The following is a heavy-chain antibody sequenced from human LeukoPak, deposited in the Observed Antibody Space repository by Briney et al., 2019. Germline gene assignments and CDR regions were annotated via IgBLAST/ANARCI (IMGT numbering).Heavy chain of an antibody. Sequence: GGSLRLSCAASGFTFSSYAMSWVRQAPGKGLEWVSAISGNGGSTYYADSVKGRFTISRDNSKNTLYLQMNSLRAEDTAVYYCAKDPIAAAGTASFPFDYWGQGTLVTVSS. D-gene: IGHD6-13*01. V-gene: IGHV3-23*01. CDR3: AKDPIAAAGTASFPFDY. CDR1: GFTFSSYA. CDR2: ISGNGGST. J-gene: IGHJ4*02.